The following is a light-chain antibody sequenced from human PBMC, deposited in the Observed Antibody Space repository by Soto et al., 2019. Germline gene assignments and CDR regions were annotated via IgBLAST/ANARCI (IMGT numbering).Light chain of an antibody. CDR2: AAS. CDR3: QQSYRTPIT. CDR1: QTISSW. V-gene: IGKV1-39*01. Sequence: DIQMTQSPSTLSASVGDRVTITCRASQTISSWLAWYQQKPGKAPNLLIYAASGLQSGVPSRFSGSGSGTDFTLTISSLQPEDFATYYCQQSYRTPITFGQGTRWRL. J-gene: IGKJ5*01.